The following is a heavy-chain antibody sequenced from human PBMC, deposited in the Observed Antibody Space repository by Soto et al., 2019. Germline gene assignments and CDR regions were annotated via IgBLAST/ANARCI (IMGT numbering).Heavy chain of an antibody. V-gene: IGHV3-11*01. D-gene: IGHD4-4*01. Sequence: QVQLVESGGGLVKPGGSLRLSCAASGFTFSDHYMSWIRQAPGMGLEWVSYISDSGKTIYYADSVKGRFTISRDNAKNSLFLQMNSLRVEDTAVYYCARPGPNYDDYIDYWGQGTLVTVSS. CDR1: GFTFSDHY. CDR3: ARPGPNYDDYIDY. J-gene: IGHJ4*02. CDR2: ISDSGKTI.